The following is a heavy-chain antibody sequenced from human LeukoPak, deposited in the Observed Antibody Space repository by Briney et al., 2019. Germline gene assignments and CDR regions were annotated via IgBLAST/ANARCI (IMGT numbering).Heavy chain of an antibody. CDR3: AKDSGYDYDFDY. V-gene: IGHV3-23*01. CDR2: ISGSGGST. CDR1: GFTFSSYG. D-gene: IGHD5-12*01. J-gene: IGHJ4*02. Sequence: GGSLRLSCAGSGFTFSSYGMSCVRQAPGKGLEWVSAISGSGGSTYYADSVKGRFTISRDNSKNTLYLQMNSLRAEDTAVYYCAKDSGYDYDFDYWGQGTLVTVSS.